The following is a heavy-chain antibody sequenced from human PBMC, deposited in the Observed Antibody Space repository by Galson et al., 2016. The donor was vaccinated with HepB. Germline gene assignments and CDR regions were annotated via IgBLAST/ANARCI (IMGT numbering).Heavy chain of an antibody. CDR2: INNDSGYT. V-gene: IGHV1-3*04. D-gene: IGHD2-8*01. J-gene: IGHJ4*02. CDR3: VKGPFEGVDVY. Sequence: SVKVSCKASGYTFTSYAMQWVRRAPGQGLEWMGWINNDSGYTKYSQKFQGRVTITRDTSSRTAYLELSRLTSEDTAVYYCVKGPFEGVDVYWGQGTLVTVSS. CDR1: GYTFTSYA.